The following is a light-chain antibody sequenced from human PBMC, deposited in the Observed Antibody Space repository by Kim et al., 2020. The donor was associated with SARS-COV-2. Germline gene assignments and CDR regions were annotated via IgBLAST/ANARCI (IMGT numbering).Light chain of an antibody. CDR1: SLRNYF. V-gene: IGLV3-19*01. Sequence: SSELTQDPAVSVALGQTVRITCQGDSLRNYFASWYQQKPGQAPVLVIYGKNNRPSGIPDRFSGSSSGNTASLTITGAQAEDEADYYGNSRDSSGNLVVFG. J-gene: IGLJ2*01. CDR3: NSRDSSGNLVV. CDR2: GKN.